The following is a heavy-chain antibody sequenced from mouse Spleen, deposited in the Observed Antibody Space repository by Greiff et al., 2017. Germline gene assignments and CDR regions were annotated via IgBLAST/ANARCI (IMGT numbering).Heavy chain of an antibody. CDR2: IDPENGDT. Sequence: EVQLQQSGAELVRPGASVKLSCTASGFNIKDDYMHWVKQRPEQGLEWIGWIDPENGDTEYASKFQGKATITADTSSNTAYLHRSSRTSVDTAVYYSTRRGLAYWGQGTLGTVSA. CDR3: TRRGLAY. CDR1: GFNIKDDY. V-gene: IGHV14-4*01. J-gene: IGHJ3*01.